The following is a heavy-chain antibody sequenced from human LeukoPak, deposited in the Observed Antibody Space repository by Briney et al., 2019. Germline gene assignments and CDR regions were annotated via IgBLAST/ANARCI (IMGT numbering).Heavy chain of an antibody. CDR2: IYTSGCT. CDR1: GGSISSGSYY. V-gene: IGHV4-61*02. CDR3: ARRAPNRPDYYGSGKFGSPRYYYYYYMDV. Sequence: SQTLSLTCTVSGGSISSGSYYWSWIRQPAGKGLEWIGRIYTSGCTNYNPSLKSRVTISVDTSKNQFSLKLSSVTAADTAVYYCARRAPNRPDYYGSGKFGSPRYYYYYYMDVWGKGTTVTISS. J-gene: IGHJ6*03. D-gene: IGHD3-10*01.